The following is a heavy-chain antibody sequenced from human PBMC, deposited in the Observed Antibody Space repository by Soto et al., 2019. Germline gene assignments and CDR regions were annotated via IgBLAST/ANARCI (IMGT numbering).Heavy chain of an antibody. Sequence: EVQLVESGGGLVQPGGSLRLSCAASGFTFSSYWMSWVRQAPGKGLEWVANIKQDGSEKYYVDSVKGRFTISRDNAKKSLYLQMNSLRAEDTAVYYCASQKDSIAVAIDYWGQGTLVTVSS. CDR2: IKQDGSEK. J-gene: IGHJ4*02. CDR3: ASQKDSIAVAIDY. D-gene: IGHD6-19*01. V-gene: IGHV3-7*01. CDR1: GFTFSSYW.